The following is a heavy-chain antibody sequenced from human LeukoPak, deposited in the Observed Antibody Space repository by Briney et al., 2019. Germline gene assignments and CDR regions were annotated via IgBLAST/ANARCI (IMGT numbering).Heavy chain of an antibody. V-gene: IGHV4-59*11. CDR3: ARMRDWFDP. Sequence: SETLSLTCTVSGGSISSHYWSWIRQPPGKGLEWIGYIYYSGSTNYNPALKSRVTISVDTSKNQFSLKLGSVTAADTAVYYCARMRDWFDPWGQGTLVTVSS. CDR1: GGSISSHY. CDR2: IYYSGST. J-gene: IGHJ5*02.